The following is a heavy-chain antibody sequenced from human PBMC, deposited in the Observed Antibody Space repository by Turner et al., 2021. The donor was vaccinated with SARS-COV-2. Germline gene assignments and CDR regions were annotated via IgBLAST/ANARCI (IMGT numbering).Heavy chain of an antibody. D-gene: IGHD1-26*01. Sequence: EVQLVESGGVLVQLGGSLRLSCAASGFTFSSYDMNWARQAPGKGLEWVAYISGSGSTIYYGDSMKGRVAVSRDNAKNSLYLQVNSLRVEDTAVYYCARGRSWNYWGQGTLITVSS. CDR1: GFTFSSYD. CDR2: ISGSGSTI. CDR3: ARGRSWNY. J-gene: IGHJ4*02. V-gene: IGHV3-48*03.